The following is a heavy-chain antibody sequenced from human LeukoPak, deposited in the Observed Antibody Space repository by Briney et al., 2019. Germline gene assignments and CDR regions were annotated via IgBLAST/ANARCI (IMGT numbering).Heavy chain of an antibody. CDR3: ARYNWNDVVSALDS. J-gene: IGHJ4*02. V-gene: IGHV1-2*02. D-gene: IGHD1-1*01. Sequence: ASVRVSCKASGYTFSGYYIHWVRQAPGQGLEWMGWINPNNGATNCAQKFQGGVTMTRDTSITTFYMEVSSLTSDDTAVFYCARYNWNDVVSALDSWGQGTLVTVSS. CDR1: GYTFSGYY. CDR2: INPNNGAT.